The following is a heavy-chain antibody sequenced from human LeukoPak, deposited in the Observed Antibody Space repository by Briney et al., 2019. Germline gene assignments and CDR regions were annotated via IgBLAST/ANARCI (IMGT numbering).Heavy chain of an antibody. CDR1: GYIFTRYA. Sequence: ASVKVSCKASGYIFTRYAMYWVRQAPGQRLEWMGWINAGRGNTKYSQKYQGRITITRDTSASTAHMELSSLRSEDTAVYYCAGGQLWLLFDYWGQGTLVTVSS. J-gene: IGHJ4*02. D-gene: IGHD5-18*01. V-gene: IGHV1-3*01. CDR2: INAGRGNT. CDR3: AGGQLWLLFDY.